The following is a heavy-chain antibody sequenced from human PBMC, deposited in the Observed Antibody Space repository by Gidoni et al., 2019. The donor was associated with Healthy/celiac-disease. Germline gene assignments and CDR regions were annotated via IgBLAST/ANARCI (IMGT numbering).Heavy chain of an antibody. CDR3: SRHYYDRDL. Sequence: EVQLVESGGGLVKPGGSLRLSCAASGFTFSNAWMNWVRQAPGKGREWVGLIKKKAEGGKKDYAARVKGRFTITRNDSKNTVYVQMNRRKTEDTAGYYCSRHYYDRDLWGQGTLVTVSS. CDR2: IKKKAEGGKK. CDR1: GFTFSNAW. V-gene: IGHV3-15*07. J-gene: IGHJ5*02. D-gene: IGHD3-22*01.